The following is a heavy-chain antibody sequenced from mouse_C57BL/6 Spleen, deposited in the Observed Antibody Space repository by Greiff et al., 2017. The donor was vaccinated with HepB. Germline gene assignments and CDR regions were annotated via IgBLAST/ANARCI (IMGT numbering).Heavy chain of an antibody. J-gene: IGHJ4*01. CDR3: AGGQICYNYDDLFYAMGY. CDR1: GYAFSSSW. V-gene: IGHV1-82*01. Sequence: QVQLQQSGPELVKPGASVKISCKASGYAFSSSWMNWVKQRPGKGLEWIGRIYPGDGDTNYNGKFKGKATLTADKSSSTAYLQLSSLTSEDSAVYFCAGGQICYNYDDLFYAMGYWGQGTSVTVAS. D-gene: IGHD2-4*01. CDR2: IYPGDGDT.